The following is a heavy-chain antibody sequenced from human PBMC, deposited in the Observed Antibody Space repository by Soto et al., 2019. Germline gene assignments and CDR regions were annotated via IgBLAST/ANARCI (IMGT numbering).Heavy chain of an antibody. CDR3: AREVRGTVMIYFDY. CDR2: IYYSGST. D-gene: IGHD3-16*01. Sequence: PSETLSLTCTVSGGSISSYYWSWIRQPPGKGLEWIGYIYYSGSTNYNPSLKSRVTISVDRSKNQFSLKLSSVTAADTAVYYCAREVRGTVMIYFDYWGQGTLVTVSS. V-gene: IGHV4-59*12. J-gene: IGHJ4*02. CDR1: GGSISSYY.